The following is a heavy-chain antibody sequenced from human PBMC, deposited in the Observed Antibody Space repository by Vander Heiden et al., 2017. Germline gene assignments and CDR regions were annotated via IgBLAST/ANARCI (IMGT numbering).Heavy chain of an antibody. J-gene: IGHJ3*02. CDR2: IDHSGNT. Sequence: QVQLQQWGAGLLKPSETLSLSCAVYVGYFNGYSWNWIRQSPGQGLEWIGRIDHSGNTNYNPSLKSRVTILGDSSKNQFSLRLTSVTAADTAVYYCARGDRQKKNDAFDIWGQGTLVTVSS. V-gene: IGHV4-34*01. D-gene: IGHD3-22*01. CDR3: ARGDRQKKNDAFDI. CDR1: VGYFNGYS.